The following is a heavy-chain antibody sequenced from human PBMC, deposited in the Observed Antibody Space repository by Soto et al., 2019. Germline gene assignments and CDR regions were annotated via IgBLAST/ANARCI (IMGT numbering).Heavy chain of an antibody. CDR1: GFPFGENA. Sequence: LRLSCAASGFPFGENAMSWVRQAPGKGLEWVSGISDSGATTYYADSVRGRFTISRDNSKNTLYLQMKSLRAEDSASYYCAKEDTSSGSLDYWGQGXLVTVYS. J-gene: IGHJ4*02. V-gene: IGHV3-23*01. CDR3: AKEDTSSGSLDY. D-gene: IGHD6-19*01. CDR2: ISDSGATT.